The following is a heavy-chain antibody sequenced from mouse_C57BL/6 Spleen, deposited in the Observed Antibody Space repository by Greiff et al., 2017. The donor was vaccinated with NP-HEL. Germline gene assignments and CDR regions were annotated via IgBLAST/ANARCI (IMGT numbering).Heavy chain of an antibody. CDR3: ARSGAHYYGSRDYAMDY. CDR1: GYTFTSYT. V-gene: IGHV1-4*01. CDR2: INPSSGYP. Sequence: QVQLQQSGAELARPGASVKMSCKASGYTFTSYTMHWVKQRPGQGLEWIGYINPSSGYPTYNQKFKDKATLTADKSSSTTYMQLSSLTSEDSAVYYWARSGAHYYGSRDYAMDYWGQGTSVTVSS. J-gene: IGHJ4*01. D-gene: IGHD1-1*01.